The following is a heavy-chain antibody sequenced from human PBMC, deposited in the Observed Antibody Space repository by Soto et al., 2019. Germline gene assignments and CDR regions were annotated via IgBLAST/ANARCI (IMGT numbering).Heavy chain of an antibody. D-gene: IGHD6-6*01. V-gene: IGHV3-9*01. Sequence: EVQLVESGGGLVQPGRSLRLSCAASGFTFDDYAMHWVRQAPGKGLELVSGISWNSGRIGYADSVKGRFTISRDNAKNSLYLQMNSLRAEDTALYYCAKDAEYSSSFSWFEPWGQGTLVTVSS. CDR1: GFTFDDYA. J-gene: IGHJ5*02. CDR3: AKDAEYSSSFSWFEP. CDR2: ISWNSGRI.